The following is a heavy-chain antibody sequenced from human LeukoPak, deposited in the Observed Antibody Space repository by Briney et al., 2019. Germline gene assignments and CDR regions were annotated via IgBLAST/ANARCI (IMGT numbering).Heavy chain of an antibody. CDR1: GFTLRNYW. CDR2: ISGDGRVT. V-gene: IGHV3-74*01. D-gene: IGHD6-6*01. Sequence: GGSLRLSCTASGFTLRNYWMHWVRQVPGKRLVWVSRISGDGRVTNYADSAQGRFTISRDNAKNILYLQINNLRSEDTAVYYCARYSSSSGGASYYLDYWGHGTLITVSS. CDR3: ARYSSSSGGASYYLDY. J-gene: IGHJ4*01.